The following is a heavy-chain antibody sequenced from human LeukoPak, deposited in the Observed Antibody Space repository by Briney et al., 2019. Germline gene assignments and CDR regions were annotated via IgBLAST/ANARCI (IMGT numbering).Heavy chain of an antibody. D-gene: IGHD4-17*01. J-gene: IGHJ4*02. CDR2: ISSYSSYI. CDR1: EFTFRSYD. CDR3: ARDRSNGDYAFDY. Sequence: PGGSLRLSCAASEFTFRSYDMNWVRQAPGKGLEWVSSISSYSSYIYYADSVKGRFTISRDNAKNSLYLQMNSLRAEDTAVYYCARDRSNGDYAFDYWGQGALVTVSS. V-gene: IGHV3-21*01.